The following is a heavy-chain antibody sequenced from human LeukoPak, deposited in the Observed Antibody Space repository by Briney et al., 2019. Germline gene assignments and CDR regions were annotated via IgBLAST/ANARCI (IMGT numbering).Heavy chain of an antibody. D-gene: IGHD6-13*01. CDR1: GFTFSSYA. CDR3: AKSSPIAAAGEVSDF. J-gene: IGHJ4*02. Sequence: GGSLSLSCAASGFTFSSYAMSLVRQAPGKGLEWLSAISGSGGRRYYAGSLKGRFTISRDNSKSTLYLQMNSLRAEDTAVYYCAKSSPIAAAGEVSDFWGQGTLVTVSS. CDR2: ISGSGGRR. V-gene: IGHV3-23*01.